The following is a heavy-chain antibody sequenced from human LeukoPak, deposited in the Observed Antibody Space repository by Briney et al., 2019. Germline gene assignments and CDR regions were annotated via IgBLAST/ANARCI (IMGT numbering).Heavy chain of an antibody. J-gene: IGHJ5*02. Sequence: SETLSLTCAVYGGSFSGYYWSWIRQSPGKGLEWIGEINHSGSTNYNPSLKSRVTISVETSKKQFSLRLSSVTAADTAVYYCARKGGGQLVNTRRWFDPWGQGTLVTVSS. CDR3: ARKGGGQLVNTRRWFDP. CDR1: GGSFSGYY. V-gene: IGHV4-34*01. D-gene: IGHD1-1*01. CDR2: INHSGST.